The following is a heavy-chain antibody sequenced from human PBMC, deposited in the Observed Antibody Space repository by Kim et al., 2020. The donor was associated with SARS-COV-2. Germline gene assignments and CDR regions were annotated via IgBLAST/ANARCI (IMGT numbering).Heavy chain of an antibody. CDR3: ARGNCHESLSLSEFYDGMRV. CDR1: GLSFDGSA. D-gene: IGHD3-22*01. Sequence: GGSLRLSCAASGLSFDGSAMNWVRQAPGKGLEWLADITYDRRNKDYADSVKGRFTISRDNPKRTLFLQMNSLRDEDTGVYYCARGNCHESLSLSEFYDGMRVWGRETTLPVSS. CDR2: ITYDRRNK. V-gene: IGHV3-30-3*01. J-gene: IGHJ6*02.